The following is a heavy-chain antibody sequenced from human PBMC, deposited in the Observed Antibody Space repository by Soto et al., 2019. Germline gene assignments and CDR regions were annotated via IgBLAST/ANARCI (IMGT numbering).Heavy chain of an antibody. J-gene: IGHJ4*02. Sequence: GGALRLSCAASGFTFSKAWMSWVRQGPGKGVEWVGRIKSKTDGGTTDYAAPVKGRFTISRDDSKNTLYLQMNSLKTEDTAVYYCTTGGRLLCSSTSCYAYWGQGTLVTVSS. CDR1: GFTFSKAW. V-gene: IGHV3-15*01. CDR3: TTGGRLLCSSTSCYAY. CDR2: IKSKTDGGTT. D-gene: IGHD2-2*01.